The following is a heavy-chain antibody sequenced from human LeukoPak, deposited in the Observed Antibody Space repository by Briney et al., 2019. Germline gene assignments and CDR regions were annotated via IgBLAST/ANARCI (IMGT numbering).Heavy chain of an antibody. D-gene: IGHD4-17*01. V-gene: IGHV4-4*02. J-gene: IGHJ4*02. CDR3: ARVSTVTTRAFDY. CDR1: GGSISSSNW. CDR2: IYHSGST. Sequence: SGTLSLTCAVSGGSISSSNWWSWVRQPPGKGLEWIGEIYHSGSTNYNPSLKSRVAISVDTSKNQFSLKLSSVTAADTAVYYCARVSTVTTRAFDYWGQGTLVTVSS.